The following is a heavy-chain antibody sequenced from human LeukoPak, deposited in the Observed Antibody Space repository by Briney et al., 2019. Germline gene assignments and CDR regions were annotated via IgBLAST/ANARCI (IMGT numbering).Heavy chain of an antibody. CDR3: ARAAPGIAAAAMYNWFDP. V-gene: IGHV4-34*01. CDR2: INHSGST. CDR1: GGSFSGYY. D-gene: IGHD6-13*01. J-gene: IGHJ5*02. Sequence: PSETLSLTCAVYGGSFSGYYWSWIRQPPGKGLEWIGEINHSGSTNYNPSLKSRVTISVDTSKNQFSLKLSSVTAADTAVYYCARAAPGIAAAAMYNWFDPWGQGTLVTVSS.